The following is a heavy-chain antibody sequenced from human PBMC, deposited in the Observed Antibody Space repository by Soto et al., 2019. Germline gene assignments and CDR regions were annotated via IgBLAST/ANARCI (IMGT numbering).Heavy chain of an antibody. CDR2: ISGSGGST. CDR3: AEEGWIQLWLPYYFDY. D-gene: IGHD5-18*01. J-gene: IGHJ4*02. Sequence: GGSLRLSCAASGFTFSSYAMSWVRQAPGKGLEWVSAISGSGGSTYYADSVKGRFTISRDNSKNTLYLQMNSLRAEDTAVYYCAEEGWIQLWLPYYFDYWGQGTLVTVSS. V-gene: IGHV3-23*01. CDR1: GFTFSSYA.